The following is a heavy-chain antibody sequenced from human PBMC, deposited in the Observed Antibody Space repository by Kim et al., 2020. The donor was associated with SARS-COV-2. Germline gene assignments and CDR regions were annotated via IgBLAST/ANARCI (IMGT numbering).Heavy chain of an antibody. D-gene: IGHD3-10*01. Sequence: GGSRRLSCTASGFTFGDYAMSWFRQAPGKGLEWVGFIRSKAYGGTTEYAASVKGRFAISRDDSKSIAYLQMNSLKTEDTAVYYCARSHYGSGSYFGYWGQGTLVTVSS. CDR3: ARSHYGSGSYFGY. CDR2: IRSKAYGGTT. CDR1: GFTFGDYA. V-gene: IGHV3-49*03. J-gene: IGHJ4*02.